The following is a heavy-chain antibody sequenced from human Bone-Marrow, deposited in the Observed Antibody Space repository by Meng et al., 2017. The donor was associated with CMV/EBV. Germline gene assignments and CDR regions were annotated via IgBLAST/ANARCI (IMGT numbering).Heavy chain of an antibody. CDR1: GGSISSSNW. CDR3: ARGPQYYDFWSGYYDY. J-gene: IGHJ4*02. Sequence: SETLSLTCAVSGGSISSSNWWSWVRQPPGKGLEWIGEIYHSGSTNYNPSLKSRVTISVDTSKNQFSLKLSSVTAADTAVYYCARGPQYYDFWSGYYDYWGQGTLVTVSS. CDR2: IYHSGST. D-gene: IGHD3-3*01. V-gene: IGHV4-4*02.